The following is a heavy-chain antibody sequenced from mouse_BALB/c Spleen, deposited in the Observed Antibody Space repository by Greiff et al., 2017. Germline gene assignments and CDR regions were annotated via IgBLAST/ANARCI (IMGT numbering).Heavy chain of an antibody. V-gene: IGHV1-7*01. CDR2: INPSTGYT. D-gene: IGHD2-14*01. Sequence: VQLQQSGAELAKPGASVKMSCKASGYTFTSYWMHWVKQRPGQGLEWIGYINPSTGYTEYNQKFKDKATLTADKSSSTAYMQLSSLTSEDSAVYYCAYYRYDAWFAYWGQGTLVTVSA. J-gene: IGHJ3*01. CDR1: GYTFTSYW. CDR3: AYYRYDAWFAY.